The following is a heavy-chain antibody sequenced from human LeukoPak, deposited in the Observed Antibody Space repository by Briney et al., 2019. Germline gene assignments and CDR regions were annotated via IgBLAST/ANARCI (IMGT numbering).Heavy chain of an antibody. CDR3: ARDQEGKRNWFDP. Sequence: ASVKVSCKASGYTFTGYYMHWVRQAPGQGLEWTGWINPNSGGTNYAQKFQGWVTMTRDTSISTAYMELSRLRSDDTAVYYCARDQEGKRNWFDPWGQGTLVTVSS. CDR2: INPNSGGT. CDR1: GYTFTGYY. J-gene: IGHJ5*02. V-gene: IGHV1-2*04.